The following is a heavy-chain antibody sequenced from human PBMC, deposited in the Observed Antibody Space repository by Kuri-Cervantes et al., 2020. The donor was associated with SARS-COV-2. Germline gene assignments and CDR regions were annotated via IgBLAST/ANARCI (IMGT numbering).Heavy chain of an antibody. V-gene: IGHV3-48*04. CDR2: ISWNSGST. J-gene: IGHJ6*03. CDR1: GFTFSSYS. Sequence: GGSLRLSCAASGFTFSSYSMNWVRQAPGKGLEWVSGISWNSGSTGYADSVKGRFTISRDNAKNSLYLQMNSLRAEDTAVYYCARDPGGVYYYYYYMDVWGKGTTVTVSS. CDR3: ARDPGGVYYYYYYMDV. D-gene: IGHD3-16*01.